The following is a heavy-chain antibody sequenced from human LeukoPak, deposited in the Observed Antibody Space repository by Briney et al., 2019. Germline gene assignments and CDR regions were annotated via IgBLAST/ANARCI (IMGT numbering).Heavy chain of an antibody. Sequence: PSETLSLTCTVSGDSISSYYWSWIRQPPGQGLEWIGYIYHSGSTNYNPSLKSRVIISVDTSKNQFSLKLSSVTAADTAVYYCARIPRGGNYYYMDVWGKGTTVTVSS. J-gene: IGHJ6*03. D-gene: IGHD2-2*02. CDR3: ARIPRGGNYYYMDV. CDR1: GDSISSYY. V-gene: IGHV4-59*01. CDR2: IYHSGST.